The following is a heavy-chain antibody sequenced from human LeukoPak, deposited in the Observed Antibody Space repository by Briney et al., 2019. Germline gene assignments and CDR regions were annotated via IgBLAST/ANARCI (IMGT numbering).Heavy chain of an antibody. CDR2: IYYSGST. D-gene: IGHD6-13*01. CDR1: GGSINGFY. Sequence: SETLSLSCTVSGGSINGFYWSWIRQPPGEGLECIGYIYYSGSTNYNPSLRSRVTISVDRSKNQFSLKMNSVTAADTAMYYCAGLQFAAAEEFDPWGQGTLVTVPS. V-gene: IGHV4-59*08. J-gene: IGHJ5*02. CDR3: AGLQFAAAEEFDP.